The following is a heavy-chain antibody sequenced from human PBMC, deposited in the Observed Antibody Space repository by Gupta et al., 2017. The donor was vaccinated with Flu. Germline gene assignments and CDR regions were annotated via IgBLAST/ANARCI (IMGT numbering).Heavy chain of an antibody. Sequence: QVQLQQWGAGLLKPSETLSLTCAVYGGSFSGYYWSWNHQPPGKGLELIGEINHSGSTNYNPSLKSRVTISVDTSKNQFSLKLSSVTAADTAVYYCARRNPYSSGWYNYWGQGTLVTVSS. J-gene: IGHJ4*02. D-gene: IGHD6-19*01. V-gene: IGHV4-34*01. CDR3: ARRNPYSSGWYNY. CDR2: INHSGST. CDR1: GGSFSGYY.